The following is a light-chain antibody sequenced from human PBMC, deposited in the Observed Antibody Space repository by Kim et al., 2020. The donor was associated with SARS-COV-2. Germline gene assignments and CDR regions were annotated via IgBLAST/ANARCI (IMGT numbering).Light chain of an antibody. CDR3: QQGDSNPFS. J-gene: IGKJ3*01. Sequence: ASVGDRVTITCRTSQTTRISLNWYQQKPGQAPKLLIYTASNLHAGVPSRFSGSGAETDFTLTITGLQPEDFATYYCQQGDSNPFSFGPGTKVDIK. V-gene: IGKV1-39*01. CDR1: QTTRIS. CDR2: TAS.